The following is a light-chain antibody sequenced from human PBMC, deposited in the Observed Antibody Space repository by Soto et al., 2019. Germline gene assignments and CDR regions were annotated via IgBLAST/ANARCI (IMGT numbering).Light chain of an antibody. CDR3: QQFSTSLT. V-gene: IGKV3D-20*01. J-gene: IGKJ4*01. Sequence: EIVLTQSPATLSLSPGERATLSCGASQSISSTYLAWYQQRPGLAPRLLIYDVSNRFTGVPDRFIGSGSGTDLTLTISRLEPEDFAVYYCQQFSTSLTFGGGTKVEIK. CDR2: DVS. CDR1: QSISSTY.